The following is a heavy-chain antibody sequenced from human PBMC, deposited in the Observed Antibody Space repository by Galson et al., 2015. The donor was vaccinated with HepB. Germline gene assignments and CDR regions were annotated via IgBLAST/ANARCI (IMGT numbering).Heavy chain of an antibody. V-gene: IGHV5-10-1*01. CDR3: ASRHSSFRSGTWYNVSDF. J-gene: IGHJ4*02. Sequence: QSGAEVKKPGESLRISCKASGYSFTAFWIAWVRQIPGKGLEWMGRIVPSDSYTEYSPSFQGHVTISADRSIPTSYLQWGSLKPSDTAMYYCASRHSSFRSGTWYNVSDFWGQGTLVTVSS. D-gene: IGHD3-10*01. CDR2: IVPSDSYT. CDR1: GYSFTAFW.